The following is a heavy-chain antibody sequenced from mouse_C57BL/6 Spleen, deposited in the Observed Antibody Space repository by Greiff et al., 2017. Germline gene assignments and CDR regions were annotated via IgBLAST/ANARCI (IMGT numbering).Heavy chain of an antibody. CDR3: AKFLYYFYD. V-gene: IGHV1-69*01. Sequence: QVQLQQPGAELVMPGASVKLSCKASGYTFTSYWMHWVKQRPGQGLEWIGEIDPSDSYTNYNQKFKGKSTLTVDKSSSTAYLQLSILTSEDSAVYYSAKFLYYFYDEGQGTTLTVSS. J-gene: IGHJ2*01. CDR2: IDPSDSYT. CDR1: GYTFTSYW.